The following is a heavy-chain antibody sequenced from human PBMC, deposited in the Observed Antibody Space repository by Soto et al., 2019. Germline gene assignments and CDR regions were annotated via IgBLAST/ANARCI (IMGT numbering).Heavy chain of an antibody. D-gene: IGHD2-15*01. J-gene: IGHJ5*02. CDR1: GYTFTSYG. Sequence: GASVKVSCKASGYTFTSYGISWVRQAPGQGPEWMGRISGYNGNTKYAQKLQGRVTMTTDTSASTAYMELRSLRSDDTAVYYCARNEYCDGGTCYSGWFDPWGQGTLVTVSS. CDR3: ARNEYCDGGTCYSGWFDP. CDR2: ISGYNGNT. V-gene: IGHV1-18*01.